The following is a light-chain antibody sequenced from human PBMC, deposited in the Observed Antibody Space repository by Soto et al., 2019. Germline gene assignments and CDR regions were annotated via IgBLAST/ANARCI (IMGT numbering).Light chain of an antibody. CDR1: QSISSW. V-gene: IGKV1-5*03. CDR2: KAS. J-gene: IGKJ1*01. Sequence: DIQMTQSPSTLSASVGDRVTITCRASQSISSWLAWYQQKPGKAPKLLIYKASSLGSGVPSRFSGSGSGTEFNLTISSLQPDDFATYYCQQYDSYSGTFGQGTKVEIK. CDR3: QQYDSYSGT.